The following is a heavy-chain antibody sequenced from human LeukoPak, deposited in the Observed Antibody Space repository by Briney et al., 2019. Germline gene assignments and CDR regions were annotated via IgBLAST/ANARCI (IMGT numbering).Heavy chain of an antibody. Sequence: PGGSLRLSCAASGFNFGSYGVHWVRQAPGQGLEWVAFISYDEDNKYYIDSVKGRFTISRDNSKDTLYLQINSLGGEDTAVYYCATTLRIETAGFQYFQHWGQGTLVTVSS. D-gene: IGHD6-13*01. CDR3: ATTLRIETAGFQYFQH. V-gene: IGHV3-30*03. CDR1: GFNFGSYG. CDR2: ISYDEDNK. J-gene: IGHJ1*01.